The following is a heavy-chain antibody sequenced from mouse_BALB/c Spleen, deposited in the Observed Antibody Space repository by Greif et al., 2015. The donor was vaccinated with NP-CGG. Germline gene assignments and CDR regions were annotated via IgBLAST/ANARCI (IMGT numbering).Heavy chain of an antibody. CDR2: INPSSGYT. CDR1: GYTFTSYT. D-gene: IGHD1-1*01. CDR3: ARGSGSSRWYFDV. V-gene: IGHV1-4*01. Sequence: VQLQQSGAELARPGASVKMSCKASGYTFTSYTMHWVKQRPGQGLEWIGYINPSSGYTNYNQKFKDKATLTADKSSSTAYMQLSSLTSEDPAVYYCARGSGSSRWYFDVWGAGTTVTVSA. J-gene: IGHJ1*01.